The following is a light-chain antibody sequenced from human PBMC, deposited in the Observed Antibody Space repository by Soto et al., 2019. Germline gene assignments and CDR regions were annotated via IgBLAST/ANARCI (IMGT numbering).Light chain of an antibody. CDR2: DNT. CDR1: RSNIGAGYD. J-gene: IGLJ2*01. Sequence: QSVLTQPPSVSGAPGQRVTISCTGTRSNIGAGYDVHWYQQLPGTAPTLLIYDNTNRPSGVPDRFSGSKSGTSASLAITGLQAEDEADYYCQSYDSSLSGVVFGGGTQLTVL. V-gene: IGLV1-40*01. CDR3: QSYDSSLSGVV.